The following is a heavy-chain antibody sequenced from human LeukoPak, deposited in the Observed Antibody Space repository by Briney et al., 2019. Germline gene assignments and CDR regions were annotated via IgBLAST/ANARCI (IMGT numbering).Heavy chain of an antibody. V-gene: IGHV4-34*01. CDR2: INHSGST. J-gene: IGHJ4*02. CDR3: ARAGDYWSGYHPDQ. CDR1: GGSFSGYY. Sequence: SETLSLTCAVYGGSFSGYYWSWIRQPPGKGLEWIGEINHSGSTNYNPSLESRVTISVDTSKNQFSLKLSSVTAADTAVYYCARAGDYWSGYHPDQWGQGTLVTVSS. D-gene: IGHD3-3*01.